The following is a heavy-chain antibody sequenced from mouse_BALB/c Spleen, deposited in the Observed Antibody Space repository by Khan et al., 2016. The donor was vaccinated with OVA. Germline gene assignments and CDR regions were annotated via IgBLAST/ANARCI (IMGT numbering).Heavy chain of an antibody. J-gene: IGHJ2*01. CDR2: INPHFGET. V-gene: IGHV1-20*02. CDR1: GYSFTGYF. D-gene: IGHD1-1*01. CDR3: TRIYRSDFDY. Sequence: VQLKESEPELVRPGASVKISCKASGYSFTGYFMNWVMQSHGKSLEWIGRINPHFGETFYNKKYTDKDTLTVDESSNTAHMELRSLSSEDSAVYYCTRIYRSDFDYWGQGTTLTVSS.